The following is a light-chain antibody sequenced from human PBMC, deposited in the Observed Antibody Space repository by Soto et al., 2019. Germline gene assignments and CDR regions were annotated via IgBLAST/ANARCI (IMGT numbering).Light chain of an antibody. V-gene: IGKV3-11*01. CDR2: DAS. Sequence: EIVLTQSPGTLSLSPGEGATLSCRASQSISSYLAWYQQKSGQAPRLLIYDASNRATGIPARFSGSGSGTDFTLTISSLEPEDFAIYYCQQRSNWPRLTFGGGTKVEIK. CDR3: QQRSNWPRLT. CDR1: QSISSY. J-gene: IGKJ4*01.